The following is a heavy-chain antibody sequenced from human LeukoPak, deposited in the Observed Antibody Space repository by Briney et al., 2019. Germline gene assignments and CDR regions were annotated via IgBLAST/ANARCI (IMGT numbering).Heavy chain of an antibody. CDR1: GFNFSSYS. Sequence: PGGSLRLSCAASGFNFSSYSMNWVRQAPGKGLEWVSYISSSSSTIYYADSVKGRFTISRDNAKNSLYLQMNSLRAEDTAVYYCATTISAVNSGSYQAPIDYWGQGTLVTVSS. D-gene: IGHD1-26*01. V-gene: IGHV3-48*01. CDR3: ATTISAVNSGSYQAPIDY. J-gene: IGHJ4*02. CDR2: ISSSSSTI.